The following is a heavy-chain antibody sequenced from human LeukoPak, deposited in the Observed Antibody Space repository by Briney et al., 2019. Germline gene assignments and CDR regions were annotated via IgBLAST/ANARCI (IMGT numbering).Heavy chain of an antibody. D-gene: IGHD6-13*01. CDR1: GFTFSSYG. J-gene: IGHJ4*02. CDR3: ARDWVSSRPTGGAGPRGPDY. V-gene: IGHV3-33*01. Sequence: PGGSLRLSCAASGFTFSSYGMHWVRQAPGKGLEWVAVTWYDGSNKYYADSVKGRFTISRDNSKNTLYLQMNSLRAEDTAVYYCARDWVSSRPTGGAGPRGPDYWGQGTLVTVSS. CDR2: TWYDGSNK.